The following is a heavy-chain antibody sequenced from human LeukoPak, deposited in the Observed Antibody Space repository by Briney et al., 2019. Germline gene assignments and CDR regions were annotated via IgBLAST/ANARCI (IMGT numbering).Heavy chain of an antibody. CDR2: ISYDGSNK. D-gene: IGHD2-8*01. CDR1: GFTFGSYG. J-gene: IGHJ4*02. CDR3: PTLVLGE. Sequence: GGPLRLSCAASGFTFGSYGMHWVRQAPGKGLEWVAVISYDGSNKCYADSVKGRFTISRDNSKNTLYLQMNSLRAEDTAVYCAPTLVLGEWGQGTLVTVSS. V-gene: IGHV3-30*03.